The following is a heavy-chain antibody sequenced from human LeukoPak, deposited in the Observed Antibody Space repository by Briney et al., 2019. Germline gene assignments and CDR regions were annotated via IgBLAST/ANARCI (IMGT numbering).Heavy chain of an antibody. CDR1: GGSISSSSYY. CDR3: ALDYYDSSGYYSESHDAFDI. Sequence: SETLSLTCTVSGGSISSSSYYWGWIRQPPGKGLEWIGSIYYSGSTYYNPSLKSRVTISVDTSKNQFSLKLSSVTAADTAVYYCALDYYDSSGYYSESHDAFDIWGQGTMVTVSS. J-gene: IGHJ3*02. D-gene: IGHD3-22*01. CDR2: IYYSGST. V-gene: IGHV4-39*01.